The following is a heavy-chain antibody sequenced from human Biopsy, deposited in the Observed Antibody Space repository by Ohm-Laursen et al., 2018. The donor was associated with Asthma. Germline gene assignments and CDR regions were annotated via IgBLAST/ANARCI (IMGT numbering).Heavy chain of an antibody. V-gene: IGHV3-30-3*01. Sequence: SLRLSCAAPGRHFGSYNMHWARQAPGKGLEWVAVITFDGSTQHYGDSVRGRFTISRDNSKNMLFLQMNSLRAEDTAVYYCLRDTLGYYFDIWGQGTQVTVSS. CDR2: ITFDGSTQ. J-gene: IGHJ4*01. D-gene: IGHD6-13*01. CDR1: GRHFGSYN. CDR3: LRDTLGYYFDI.